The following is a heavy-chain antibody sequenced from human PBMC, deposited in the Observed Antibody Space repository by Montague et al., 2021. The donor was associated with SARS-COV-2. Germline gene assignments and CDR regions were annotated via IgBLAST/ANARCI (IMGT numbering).Heavy chain of an antibody. D-gene: IGHD2-15*01. Sequence: SETLSLTCTVSGGSISSYYWSWIRQPPGKGLEWLGYIYYSGSTSYNPSLKSRVTISVDTSKNQFSLKLSSVTAADTAVYYCARRALGYCSGGSCYSGFDYWGQGTLVTGSS. CDR3: ARRALGYCSGGSCYSGFDY. V-gene: IGHV4-59*01. CDR1: GGSISSYY. J-gene: IGHJ4*02. CDR2: IYYSGST.